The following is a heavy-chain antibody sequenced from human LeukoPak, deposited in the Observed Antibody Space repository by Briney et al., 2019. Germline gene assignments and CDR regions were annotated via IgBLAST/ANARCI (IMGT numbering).Heavy chain of an antibody. CDR3: AKDLRLRCFTY. D-gene: IGHD3-9*01. Sequence: GPLRLSCAASGFTFSSYDMSWVRQAPGKGPEWVSTISCSGGSTYYADSVKGRFTISRDNSKNTLYLQMNSLRAEDTAVYHCAKDLRLRCFTYWGQGTLVAVSS. CDR1: GFTFSSYD. CDR2: ISCSGGST. V-gene: IGHV3-23*01. J-gene: IGHJ4*02.